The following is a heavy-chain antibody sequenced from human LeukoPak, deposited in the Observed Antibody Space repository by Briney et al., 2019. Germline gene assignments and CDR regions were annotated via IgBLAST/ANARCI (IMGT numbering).Heavy chain of an antibody. D-gene: IGHD1-7*01. V-gene: IGHV3-30-3*01. CDR3: ARGAPRIGITRTTSFDWFDP. CDR2: ISYDGSNK. J-gene: IGHJ5*02. CDR1: GFTFSSYA. Sequence: GRSLRLSCAASGFTFSSYAMHWVRQAPGKGLEWVAVISYDGSNKYYADSVKGRFTISRDNSKNTLYLQMNSLRAEDTAVYYCARGAPRIGITRTTSFDWFDPWGQGTLVTVSS.